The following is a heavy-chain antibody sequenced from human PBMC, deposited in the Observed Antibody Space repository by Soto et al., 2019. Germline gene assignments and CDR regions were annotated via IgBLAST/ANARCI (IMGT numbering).Heavy chain of an antibody. CDR3: TTEKISDSGLSRLRYYFDS. Sequence: ASVKVSCKVSGSTLIELSIHWVRQAPGKGLEWMGGFDPEDVKTIYAQKFQGRVTMTEDTSNNTAYMELSSLRSEDTAVYYCTTEKISDSGLSRLRYYFDSWGQ. J-gene: IGHJ4*02. CDR2: FDPEDVKT. CDR1: GSTLIELS. D-gene: IGHD6-19*01. V-gene: IGHV1-24*01.